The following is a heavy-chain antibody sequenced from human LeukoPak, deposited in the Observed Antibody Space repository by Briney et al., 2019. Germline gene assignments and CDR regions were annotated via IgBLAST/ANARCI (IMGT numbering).Heavy chain of an antibody. J-gene: IGHJ4*02. Sequence: ASVKVSCKASGYIFTSYFIQWVRQAPGQGLEWTGIINPSGGSTSYAQKFLGSVTMTRDTSTSTVYMELSSLKSEDTAVYYCARRARDGNNRYFDYWGQGTLVTVSS. D-gene: IGHD5-24*01. CDR2: INPSGGST. CDR1: GYIFTSYF. CDR3: ARRARDGNNRYFDY. V-gene: IGHV1-46*01.